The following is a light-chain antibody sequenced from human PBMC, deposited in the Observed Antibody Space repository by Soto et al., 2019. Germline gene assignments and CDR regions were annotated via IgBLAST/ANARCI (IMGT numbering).Light chain of an antibody. V-gene: IGLV2-14*01. Sequence: QSVLTQPASVSGSPGQSITISCTGTRSDVGTYNYVAWYQQHPGKAPKVMIYEVSHRPSGVSNRFSGSKSGNTASLTISGLQAEDEADYYCSSYTRSSTIIFGGGTQLTVL. J-gene: IGLJ2*01. CDR1: RSDVGTYNY. CDR2: EVS. CDR3: SSYTRSSTII.